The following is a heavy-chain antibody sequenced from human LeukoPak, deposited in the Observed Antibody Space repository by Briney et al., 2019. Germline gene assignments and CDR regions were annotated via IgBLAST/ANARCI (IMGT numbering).Heavy chain of an antibody. Sequence: SVTVSCKASGGTFSSYAISWVRQAPGQGLEWMGRIIPILGIANYAQKFQGRVTITADKSTSTAYMELSSLRSEDTAVYYCAREGIVVPYFDYWGQGTLVTVSS. V-gene: IGHV1-69*04. CDR3: AREGIVVPYFDY. CDR1: GGTFSSYA. CDR2: IIPILGIA. J-gene: IGHJ4*02. D-gene: IGHD3-22*01.